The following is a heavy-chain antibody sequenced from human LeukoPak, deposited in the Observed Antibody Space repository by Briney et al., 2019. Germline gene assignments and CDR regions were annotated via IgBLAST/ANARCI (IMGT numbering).Heavy chain of an antibody. J-gene: IGHJ3*02. D-gene: IGHD3-10*01. CDR3: ARSIYGSGSFYAFDI. CDR1: GFIFNSYA. CDR2: ISGSGGST. V-gene: IGHV3-23*01. Sequence: GGSLRLSCAASGFIFNSYAMSWVRQAPGKALEWVSDISGSGGSTYYADSAKGRFTISRDNSKNTLYLQMNSLRVEDTAVHYCARSIYGSGSFYAFDIWGQGTMVTVSS.